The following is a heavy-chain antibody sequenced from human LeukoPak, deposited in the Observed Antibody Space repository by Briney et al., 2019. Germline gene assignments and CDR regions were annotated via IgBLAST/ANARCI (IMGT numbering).Heavy chain of an antibody. Sequence: EASVKVSRNASGFTFTSSAVQWVRQARGQRLEWIGWIVVGSGNTNYAQKFQERVTITRDMSTSTAYMELSSLRSEDTAVYYCAASSWGGDCSFDHWGQGTLVTVSS. D-gene: IGHD2-21*02. CDR1: GFTFTSSA. CDR2: IVVGSGNT. CDR3: AASSWGGDCSFDH. J-gene: IGHJ4*03. V-gene: IGHV1-58*01.